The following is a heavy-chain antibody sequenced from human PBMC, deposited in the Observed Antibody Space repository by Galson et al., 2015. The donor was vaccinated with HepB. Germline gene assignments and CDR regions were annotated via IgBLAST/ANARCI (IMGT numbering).Heavy chain of an antibody. Sequence: SLRLSCAASGFTFSNYGMHWVRQAPGKGLEWLAIIWYDGNNKYYSDSVKGRFTISRDNSKNTLYLEINSLRADDTAVYYCARVGTTVTTDDDALDVWGQGTMVSVS. CDR2: IWYDGNNK. D-gene: IGHD4-17*01. CDR3: ARVGTTVTTDDDALDV. CDR1: GFTFSNYG. J-gene: IGHJ3*01. V-gene: IGHV3-33*08.